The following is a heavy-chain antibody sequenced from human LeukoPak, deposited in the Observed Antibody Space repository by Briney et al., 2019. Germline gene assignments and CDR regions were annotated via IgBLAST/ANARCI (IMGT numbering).Heavy chain of an antibody. D-gene: IGHD3-22*01. CDR2: INLNGNVN. CDR1: GFTFSSYW. CDR3: AKDRITMIVVVTLDAFDI. J-gene: IGHJ3*02. Sequence: GGSLRLSCAASGFTFSSYWMNWARQAPGKGLEWVASINLNGNVNYYVDSVKGRFTISRDNAKNSLYLQMSNLRAEDTAVYYCAKDRITMIVVVTLDAFDIWGQGTMVTVSS. V-gene: IGHV3-7*03.